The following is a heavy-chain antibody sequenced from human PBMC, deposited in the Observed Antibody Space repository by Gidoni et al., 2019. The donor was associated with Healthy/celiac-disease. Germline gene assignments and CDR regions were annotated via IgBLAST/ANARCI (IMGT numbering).Heavy chain of an antibody. Sequence: QVQLVESGGGVVQPGRSLRLSCAASGFTFSSYGMHWVRQAPGKGLEWVAVISYDGSNKYYADSVKGRFTISRDNSKNTLYLQMNSLRAEDTAVYYCAKDLTDIVVVPAAIQYYYYGMDVWGQGTTVTVSS. V-gene: IGHV3-30*18. D-gene: IGHD2-2*02. CDR2: ISYDGSNK. J-gene: IGHJ6*02. CDR1: GFTFSSYG. CDR3: AKDLTDIVVVPAAIQYYYYGMDV.